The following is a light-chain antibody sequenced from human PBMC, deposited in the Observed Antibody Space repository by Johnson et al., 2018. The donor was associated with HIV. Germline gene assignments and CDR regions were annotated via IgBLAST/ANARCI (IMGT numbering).Light chain of an antibody. J-gene: IGLJ1*01. V-gene: IGLV1-51*02. CDR2: KTN. Sequence: QSVLTQPPSVSAAPGQRVTISCSGSSSNIGNFYVSWYQQLPETAPKLLIYKTNDRPSGLPDRFSGSKSGTSATLDITGLQTGDEADYYCGTWDSSLNTEVFGTGTKVTVL. CDR1: SSNIGNFY. CDR3: GTWDSSLNTEV.